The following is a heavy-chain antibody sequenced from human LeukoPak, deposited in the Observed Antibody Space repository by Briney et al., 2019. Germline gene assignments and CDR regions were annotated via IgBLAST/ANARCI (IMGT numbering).Heavy chain of an antibody. CDR3: ATRYSSGYYSFDY. CDR2: IIPIFGTA. J-gene: IGHJ4*02. CDR1: GGTLSSYA. D-gene: IGHD3-22*01. V-gene: IGHV1-69*05. Sequence: GASVKVSCKASGGTLSSYAISWVRQAPGQGLEWMGGIIPIFGTANYAQKFQGRVTITTDESTSTAYVELSSLRSEDTAVYYCATRYSSGYYSFDYWGQGTLVTVSS.